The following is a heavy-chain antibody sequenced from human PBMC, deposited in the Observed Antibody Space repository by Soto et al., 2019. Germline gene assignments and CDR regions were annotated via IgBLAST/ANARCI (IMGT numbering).Heavy chain of an antibody. CDR3: TTSNLGVDF. CDR2: IKTKPDDGTI. Sequence: GGSLRLSCAASGLIFSDVWMTWVRQAPGKGLEWVGRIKTKPDDGTIDYAAPVRGRFTISRDDSKNTLYLQMTSLTPDDTGVYYCTTSNLGVDFWRPGTLVTVSS. CDR1: GLIFSDVW. D-gene: IGHD1-1*01. J-gene: IGHJ4*02. V-gene: IGHV3-15*01.